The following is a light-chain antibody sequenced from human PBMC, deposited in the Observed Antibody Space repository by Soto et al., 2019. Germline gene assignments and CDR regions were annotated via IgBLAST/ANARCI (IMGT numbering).Light chain of an antibody. V-gene: IGLV1-44*01. CDR2: NSY. J-gene: IGLJ1*01. CDR3: AAWDASLNGYV. Sequence: QSVLTQPPSASGTPGHSVTISCSGSSSNIGSKTVNWYQQLPGTVPKLLIYNSYQRPSGVPDRFSGSKSGTSASLAISGLQSEDEADYYCAAWDASLNGYVFGAGTKVTVL. CDR1: SSNIGSKT.